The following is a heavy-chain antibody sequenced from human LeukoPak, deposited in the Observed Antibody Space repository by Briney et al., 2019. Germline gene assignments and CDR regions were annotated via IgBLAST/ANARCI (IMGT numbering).Heavy chain of an antibody. V-gene: IGHV4-38-2*02. CDR3: ARLYSSSWFEGFDY. Sequence: PSETLSLTCTVSGYSISSGYYWGWIRQPPGKGLEWIGSIYHSGSTYYNPSLKSRVTTSVDTSKNQFSLKLSSVTAADTAVYYCARLYSSSWFEGFDYWGQGTLVTVSS. D-gene: IGHD6-13*01. CDR1: GYSISSGYY. J-gene: IGHJ4*02. CDR2: IYHSGST.